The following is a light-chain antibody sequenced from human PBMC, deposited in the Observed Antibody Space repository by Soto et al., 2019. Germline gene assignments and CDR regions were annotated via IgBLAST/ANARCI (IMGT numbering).Light chain of an antibody. V-gene: IGKV3-15*01. CDR1: QSISDT. Sequence: ERVMTQSPATLSVSPGERVTLSCRASQSISDTLAWYQQKPGQAPRLLIHGASTRATGFPARFSGSGSGTDFTLTISSLQPDDFAAYYCQHYNDYSPGTFGQGTKVDVK. J-gene: IGKJ1*01. CDR2: GAS. CDR3: QHYNDYSPGT.